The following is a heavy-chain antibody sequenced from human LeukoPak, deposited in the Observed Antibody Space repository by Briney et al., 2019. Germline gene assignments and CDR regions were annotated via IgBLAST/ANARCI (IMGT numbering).Heavy chain of an antibody. CDR3: TRVSLVAASVFFDY. D-gene: IGHD2-15*01. CDR1: GFTFGDYA. Sequence: SLRLSCTASGFTFGDYAMSWVRQAPGKGLGWGSFIRSKAYGGTTEYAASVKGRVTISRDDSKSIAYLQMSSLKTEDTAVYYCTRVSLVAASVFFDYWGQGTLVTVSS. J-gene: IGHJ4*02. V-gene: IGHV3-49*04. CDR2: IRSKAYGGTT.